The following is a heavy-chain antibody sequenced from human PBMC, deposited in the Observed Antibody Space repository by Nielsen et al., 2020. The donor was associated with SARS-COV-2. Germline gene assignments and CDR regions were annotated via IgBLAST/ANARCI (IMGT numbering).Heavy chain of an antibody. CDR1: GFTFSSYS. CDR2: ISSSSSYI. D-gene: IGHD6-25*01. V-gene: IGHV3-21*01. Sequence: GESLKISCAASGFTFSSYSMNWVRQAPGKGLEWVSSISSSSSYIYYADSVKGRFTISRDNAKNSLYLQMNSLRAEDTAVYYCARDLRHGHFDFWGQGTLVTVSS. CDR3: ARDLRHGHFDF. J-gene: IGHJ4*02.